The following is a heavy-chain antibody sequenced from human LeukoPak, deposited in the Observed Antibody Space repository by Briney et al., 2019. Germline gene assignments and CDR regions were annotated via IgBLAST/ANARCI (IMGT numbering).Heavy chain of an antibody. V-gene: IGHV4-59*11. J-gene: IGHJ3*02. Sequence: SETLSLTCTVSGGSISSHYWSWIRQPPGKGLEWIGYIYYSGSTNYNPSLKSRVTISVDKSKTQFSLKLSSVTAADTAVYYCARDKWEPRYAFDIWGQGTMVTVSS. D-gene: IGHD1-26*01. CDR1: GGSISSHY. CDR2: IYYSGST. CDR3: ARDKWEPRYAFDI.